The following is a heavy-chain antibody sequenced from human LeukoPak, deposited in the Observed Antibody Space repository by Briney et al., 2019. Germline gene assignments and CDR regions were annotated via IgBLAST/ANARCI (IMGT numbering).Heavy chain of an antibody. CDR3: ARESGKFDY. CDR1: GFTFSSHG. J-gene: IGHJ4*02. Sequence: GGSLRLSCAASGFTFSSHGMHWVRQAPGKGLEWVSLISGDGVSTFYADSVKGRFSISRDNSKNSLSLEMNSLRTEDTAMYDCARESGKFDYWGQGTLVAVSS. V-gene: IGHV3-43*02. CDR2: ISGDGVST.